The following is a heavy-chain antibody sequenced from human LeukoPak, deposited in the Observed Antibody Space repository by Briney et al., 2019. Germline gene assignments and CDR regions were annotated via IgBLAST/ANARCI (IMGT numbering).Heavy chain of an antibody. J-gene: IGHJ4*02. CDR3: AIGYSSSWFDY. CDR2: ISGGGST. CDR1: GFTVSGNY. Sequence: GGSLRLSCAASGFTVSGNYMSWVRQAPGKGLEWVSLISGGGSTNYADSVKGRFTISRDSSKNTLYLQMNSLRAEDTAVYYCAIGYSSSWFDYWGQGTLVTVSS. D-gene: IGHD6-13*01. V-gene: IGHV3-66*01.